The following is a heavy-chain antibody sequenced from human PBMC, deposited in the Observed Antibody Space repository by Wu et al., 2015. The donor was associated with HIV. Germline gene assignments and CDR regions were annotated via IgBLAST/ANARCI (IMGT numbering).Heavy chain of an antibody. V-gene: IGHV1-46*01. CDR2: LNPSGGRR. CDR3: GREQYGAVSGLSMDV. Sequence: QVQLVQSGAEVKKPGASVKVSCKASGYTFTSYDINWVRQATGQGLEWVGTLNPSGGRRRNALKFRDRITMTRDMSTSTFYLELKRLTSEDTAVYYCGREQYGAVSGLSMDVWGKGTTVIVPS. CDR1: GYTFTSYD. D-gene: IGHD3-16*01. J-gene: IGHJ6*04.